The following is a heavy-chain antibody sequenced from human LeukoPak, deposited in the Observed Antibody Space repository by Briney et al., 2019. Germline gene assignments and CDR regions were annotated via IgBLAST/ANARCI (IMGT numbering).Heavy chain of an antibody. Sequence: PSETLSLTCTVTGGSISSYYWSWIRQPAGKGLESIGRIYTSGSTTYNPSLKSRVTISVDTSKNQFSLKLSSVTAADTAVYYCARENYDFWSSYDYWGQGTLVTVSS. CDR3: ARENYDFWSSYDY. CDR1: GGSISSYY. J-gene: IGHJ4*02. CDR2: IYTSGST. D-gene: IGHD3-3*01. V-gene: IGHV4-4*07.